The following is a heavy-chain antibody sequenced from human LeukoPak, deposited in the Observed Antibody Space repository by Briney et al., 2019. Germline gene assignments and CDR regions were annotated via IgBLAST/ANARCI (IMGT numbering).Heavy chain of an antibody. CDR1: GDSISSGGYY. Sequence: SQTLSLTCTVSGDSISSGGYYWSWIRQHPGKGLEWIGYIYYRGSTYYNPSLKSRVFIAVDTFENQFSLKLRSVTAADTAVYYCARGGSNSYFQHWGQGTLVTVSS. V-gene: IGHV4-31*03. CDR2: IYYRGST. D-gene: IGHD1-26*01. CDR3: ARGGSNSYFQH. J-gene: IGHJ1*01.